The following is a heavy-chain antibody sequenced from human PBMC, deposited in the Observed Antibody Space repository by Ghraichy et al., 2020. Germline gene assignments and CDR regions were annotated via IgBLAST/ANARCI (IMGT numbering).Heavy chain of an antibody. J-gene: IGHJ6*04. V-gene: IGHV4-34*01. CDR3: ARGHIAAAGTPGNGDV. D-gene: IGHD6-13*01. CDR2: INHSGST. Sequence: SETLSLTCAVYGGSFSGYYWSWIRQPPGKGLEWIGEINHSGSTNYNPSLKSRVTISVDTSKNQFSLKLSSVTAADTAVYYCARGHIAAAGTPGNGDVWGKGTTVTVSS. CDR1: GGSFSGYY.